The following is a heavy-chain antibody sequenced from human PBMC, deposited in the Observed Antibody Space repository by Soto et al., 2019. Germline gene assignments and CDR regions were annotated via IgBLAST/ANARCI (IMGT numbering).Heavy chain of an antibody. CDR1: GFTFIRYA. J-gene: IGHJ6*02. CDR2: ISGSGGST. CDR3: ANGRGSWYYYYGFDV. Sequence: GGSLRVSCAASGFTFIRYAMSWVRQAPGKGLEWVSAISGSGGSTYYADSVKGRFTISRDNSKNTLYLQMNSLRAEDTAVYYCANGRGSWYYYYGFDVWGQGTTVTVSS. V-gene: IGHV3-23*01. D-gene: IGHD2-15*01.